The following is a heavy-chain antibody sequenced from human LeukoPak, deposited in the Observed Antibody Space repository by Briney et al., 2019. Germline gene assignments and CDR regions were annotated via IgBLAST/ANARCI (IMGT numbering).Heavy chain of an antibody. D-gene: IGHD3-10*01. V-gene: IGHV3-23*01. J-gene: IGHJ4*02. Sequence: GGSLRLSCEASGFTFSSYAMSWVRQAPGKGLEWVSAISGSGGSTYYADSVKGRFTISRDNSKNTLYLQMNSLRAEDTAVYYCAKEVSVYGSGSTYDYWGQGTLVTVSS. CDR1: GFTFSSYA. CDR2: ISGSGGST. CDR3: AKEVSVYGSGSTYDY.